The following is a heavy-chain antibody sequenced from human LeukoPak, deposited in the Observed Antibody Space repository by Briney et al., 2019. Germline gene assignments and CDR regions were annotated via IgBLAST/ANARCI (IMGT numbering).Heavy chain of an antibody. V-gene: IGHV4-39*07. CDR1: GGSISSSSYF. D-gene: IGHD1-1*01. Sequence: SETLSLTCTVSGGSISSSSYFWGWIRQPPGKGLEWMGSIYYTGSTYYNPSLKSRVTISVDTSKNQFSLRLSSVTAADTAVYYCARDAGNIFYDSWGQGTLVTVSS. J-gene: IGHJ4*02. CDR3: ARDAGNIFYDS. CDR2: IYYTGST.